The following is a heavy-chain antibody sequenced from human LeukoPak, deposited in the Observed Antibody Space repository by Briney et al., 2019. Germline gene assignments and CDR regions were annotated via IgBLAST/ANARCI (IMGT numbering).Heavy chain of an antibody. CDR2: IYYSGST. Sequence: PSETLSLTCAVSGYSISSGYYWGWIRQPPGKGLEWIGSIYYSGSTYYNPSLKSRVTISVDTSKNQFSLKLSSVTATDTAVYYCARHRNYYGSGSYGYASSLYYYYMDVWGKGTTVTISS. CDR3: ARHRNYYGSGSYGYASSLYYYYMDV. J-gene: IGHJ6*03. CDR1: GYSISSGYY. V-gene: IGHV4-38-2*01. D-gene: IGHD3-10*01.